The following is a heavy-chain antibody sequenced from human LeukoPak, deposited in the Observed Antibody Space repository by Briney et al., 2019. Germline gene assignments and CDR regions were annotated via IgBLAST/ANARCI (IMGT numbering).Heavy chain of an antibody. CDR2: IYYSGST. J-gene: IGHJ4*02. Sequence: SETLSLTCTVSGGSISSYYWSWIRQPPGKGLEWIGYIYYSGSTNYNPSLESRVTISVDTSKNQFSLKLSSVTAADTAVYYCARGISSGYYFDYWGQGTLVTVSS. D-gene: IGHD3-22*01. CDR3: ARGISSGYYFDY. CDR1: GGSISSYY. V-gene: IGHV4-59*01.